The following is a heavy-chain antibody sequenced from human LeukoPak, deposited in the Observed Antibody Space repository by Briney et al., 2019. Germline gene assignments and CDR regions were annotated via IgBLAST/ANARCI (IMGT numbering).Heavy chain of an antibody. CDR2: ISGSGGST. Sequence: GGSLRLSCAASGFTFSSDAMSWVRQAPGEGLWWVSAISGSGGSTYYADSVKGRFTIDRDNSKNTLYLQMNSLRAEDTAVYYCAKDAPVNIVVVPAANSWGQGTLVTVSS. CDR3: AKDAPVNIVVVPAANS. D-gene: IGHD2-2*01. CDR1: GFTFSSDA. J-gene: IGHJ4*02. V-gene: IGHV3-23*01.